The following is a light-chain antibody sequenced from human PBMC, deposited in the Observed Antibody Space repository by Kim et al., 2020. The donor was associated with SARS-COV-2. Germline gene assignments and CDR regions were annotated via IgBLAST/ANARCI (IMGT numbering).Light chain of an antibody. CDR2: GAS. V-gene: IGKV3-15*01. J-gene: IGKJ1*01. CDR1: QSVSSN. Sequence: EIVMTQSPATLSVSPGEKATLSCRASQSVSSNLAWYQQRPGQAPRLLIYGASTRAIDIPGRFSGSGSGTEFTLTISRLQSEDFAVYYCQQYNNWPRTFGQGTKVEIK. CDR3: QQYNNWPRT.